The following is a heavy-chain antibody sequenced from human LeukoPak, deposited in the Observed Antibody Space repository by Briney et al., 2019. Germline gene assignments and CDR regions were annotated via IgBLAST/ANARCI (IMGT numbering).Heavy chain of an antibody. J-gene: IGHJ4*02. CDR1: GGSISSGDFY. CDR3: ARGVSIPTTPKFDF. Sequence: SQTLSLTCTVSGGSISSGDFYWSWIRQPPGKDLEWIGYIYNSGSTYYKSSLKSRVTISADTSKNQFSLKLGSVTAADTAVYYCARGVSIPTTPKFDFWGQGTLVTVSS. CDR2: IYNSGST. V-gene: IGHV4-30-4*08. D-gene: IGHD2-15*01.